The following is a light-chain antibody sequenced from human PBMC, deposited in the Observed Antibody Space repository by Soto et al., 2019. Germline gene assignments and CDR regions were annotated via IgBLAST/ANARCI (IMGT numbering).Light chain of an antibody. CDR2: GAS. CDR3: QQYGTSPPTWT. CDR1: QIVSSSY. V-gene: IGKV3-20*01. Sequence: EIVLTQAPGTLSLSPGERSTLSCRASQIVSSSYLAWYQQKPGPAPXXLXFGASSRAPGTPDRVSGSESETDFTLTISRLEPEEFAGYYGQQYGTSPPTWTFGQGTKVDIK. J-gene: IGKJ1*01.